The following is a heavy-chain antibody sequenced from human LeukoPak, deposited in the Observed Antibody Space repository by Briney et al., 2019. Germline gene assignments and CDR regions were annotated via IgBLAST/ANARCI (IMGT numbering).Heavy chain of an antibody. CDR2: ISDDGNNK. D-gene: IGHD3-22*01. J-gene: IGHJ4*02. CDR1: GFTFSNYG. Sequence: PGRSLRPSCAASGFTFSNYGMHWVRQAPGKGLEWVAVISDDGNNKYYADSVKGRFIISRDNSKNTLYLQMNSLRAEDAAVYYCAKPYYYDSSGYYFHFDYWGQGTLVTVSS. CDR3: AKPYYYDSSGYYFHFDY. V-gene: IGHV3-30*18.